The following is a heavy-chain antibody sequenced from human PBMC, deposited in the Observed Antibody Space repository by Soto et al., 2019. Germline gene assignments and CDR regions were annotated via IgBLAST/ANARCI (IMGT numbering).Heavy chain of an antibody. CDR2: IDWDDDK. V-gene: IGHV2-70*11. CDR3: ARIREQQLSRVGYFDY. CDR1: GFSLSTSGMC. D-gene: IGHD6-13*01. Sequence: VSGPTLVNPTQTLTLTCTFSGFSLSTSGMCVSWIRQPPGKALEWLARIDWDDDKYYSTSLKTRLTISKDTSKNQVVLTMTNMDPVDTATYYCARIREQQLSRVGYFDYWGQGTLVTVSS. J-gene: IGHJ4*02.